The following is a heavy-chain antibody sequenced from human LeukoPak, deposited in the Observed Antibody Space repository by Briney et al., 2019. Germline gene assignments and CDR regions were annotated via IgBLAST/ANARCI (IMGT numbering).Heavy chain of an antibody. CDR3: ETSKGKVRGVTIYYSYYMDA. D-gene: IGHD3-10*01. CDR2: IYSDNT. Sequence: GGSLRLSCTVSGFTVSSNSMSCVRQAPGEGLEWGSFIYSDNTHYSDAVKGGLTISRDNDKDELYLQMNRLRGEERAGYECETSKGKVRGVTIYYSYYMDAWGKGTTVTISS. J-gene: IGHJ6*03. CDR1: GFTVSSNS. V-gene: IGHV3-53*01.